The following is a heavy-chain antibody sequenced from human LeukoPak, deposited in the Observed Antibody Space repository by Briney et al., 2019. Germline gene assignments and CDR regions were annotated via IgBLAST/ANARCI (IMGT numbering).Heavy chain of an antibody. CDR1: GGSISSSNYY. D-gene: IGHD3-10*01. V-gene: IGHV4-39*01. CDR2: IYYSGST. CDR3: MSGGSRRALIHY. Sequence: PSETLSLTCTVSGGSISSSNYYWGWIRQPPGKGLEWIGTIYYSGSTSYNPPLKSRVTRSVDTSKNQFSLKLSSVTAADTAVYYCMSGGSRRALIHYWGQGILVTVSS. J-gene: IGHJ4*02.